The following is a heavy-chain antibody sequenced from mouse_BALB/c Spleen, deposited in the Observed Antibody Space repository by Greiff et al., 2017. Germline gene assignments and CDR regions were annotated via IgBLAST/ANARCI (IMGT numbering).Heavy chain of an antibody. CDR2: ISSGSSTI. CDR1: GFTFSSFG. V-gene: IGHV5-17*02. D-gene: IGHD2-12*01. J-gene: IGHJ4*01. CDR3: ARDRDDGAMDY. Sequence: EVKLQESGGGLVQPGGSRKLSCAASGFTFSSFGMHWVRQAPEKGLEWVAYISSGSSTIYYADTVKGRFTISRDNPKNTLFLQMTSLRSEDTAMYYCARDRDDGAMDYWGQGTSVTVSS.